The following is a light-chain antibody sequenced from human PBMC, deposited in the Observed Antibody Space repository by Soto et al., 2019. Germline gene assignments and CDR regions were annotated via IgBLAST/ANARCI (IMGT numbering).Light chain of an antibody. V-gene: IGKV3-11*01. J-gene: IGKJ4*01. CDR3: HQRSNGPPVT. CDR1: QRVSSS. Sequence: EIVWTQSPATLSLSPGGRATLSCRASQRVSSSLAWYPQKPGQAPRLLIYDASNRATGIPARFSGSGSGTDFTLTISSLEPEDCASYYCHQRSNGPPVTFGGGTKVEIK. CDR2: DAS.